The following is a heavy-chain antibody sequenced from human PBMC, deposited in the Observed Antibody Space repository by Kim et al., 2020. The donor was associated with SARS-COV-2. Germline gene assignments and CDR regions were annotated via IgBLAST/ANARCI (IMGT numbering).Heavy chain of an antibody. CDR1: GFTFDDYA. Sequence: GGSLRLSCAASGFTFDDYAMHWVRQAPGKGLEWVSGISWNSGSIGYADSVKGRFTISRDNAKNSLYLQMNSLRAEDTALYYCAKEPSSSSFSPSDYWGQG. J-gene: IGHJ4*02. D-gene: IGHD6-6*01. V-gene: IGHV3-9*01. CDR2: ISWNSGSI. CDR3: AKEPSSSSFSPSDY.